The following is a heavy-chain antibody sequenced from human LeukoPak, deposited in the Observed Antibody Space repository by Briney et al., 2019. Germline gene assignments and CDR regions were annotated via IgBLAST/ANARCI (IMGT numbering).Heavy chain of an antibody. D-gene: IGHD3-22*01. CDR3: ARRGYYDSSGYDY. J-gene: IGHJ4*02. V-gene: IGHV3-30*03. CDR1: GFTFSSYG. Sequence: GGSLRLSCAASGFTFSSYGMHWVRQAPGKGLEWVAVISYDGSNKYYADSVKGRFTISRDNSKNTLYLQINSLRAEDTAIYYCARRGYYDSSGYDYWGQGTLVTVSS. CDR2: ISYDGSNK.